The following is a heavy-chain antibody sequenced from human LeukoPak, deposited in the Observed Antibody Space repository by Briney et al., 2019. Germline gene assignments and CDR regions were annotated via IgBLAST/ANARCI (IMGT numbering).Heavy chain of an antibody. Sequence: PSETLSLTCTVSGGSISSNNYYWGWIRQPPGNGLEWIGNIFYSGSTYYNPSLKSRVTISVDTSKNQFSLKLSSVTAADTAVYYCAKRGSGYPSDHWGQGTLVTVSS. CDR1: GGSISSNNYY. CDR2: IFYSGST. CDR3: AKRGSGYPSDH. J-gene: IGHJ4*02. D-gene: IGHD5-12*01. V-gene: IGHV4-39*07.